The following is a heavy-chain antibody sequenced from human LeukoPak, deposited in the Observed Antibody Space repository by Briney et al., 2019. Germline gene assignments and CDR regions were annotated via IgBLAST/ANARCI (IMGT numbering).Heavy chain of an antibody. CDR3: ARTEATAFNWFDP. V-gene: IGHV4-34*01. J-gene: IGHJ5*02. Sequence: SETLSLTCAVYGGSFSGYYWSWIRQPPGKGLEWIGEINHSGSTNYNPSLKSRVAISVDTSKNQFSLKLSSVTAADTAVYYCARTEATAFNWFDPWGQGTLVTVSS. D-gene: IGHD1-26*01. CDR2: INHSGST. CDR1: GGSFSGYY.